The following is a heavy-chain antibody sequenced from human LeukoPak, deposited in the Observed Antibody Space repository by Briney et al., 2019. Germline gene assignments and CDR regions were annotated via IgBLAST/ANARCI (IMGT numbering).Heavy chain of an antibody. Sequence: PGGSLRLSCAASGFTFSDYYMSWVRQAPGKGLEWVSAISGSGGSTYYADSVKGRFTISRDNSKNTLYLQMNSLRAEDTAVYYCAKGSGYYYSPFDYWGQGTLVTVSS. J-gene: IGHJ4*02. CDR3: AKGSGYYYSPFDY. CDR1: GFTFSDYY. D-gene: IGHD3-22*01. V-gene: IGHV3-23*01. CDR2: ISGSGGST.